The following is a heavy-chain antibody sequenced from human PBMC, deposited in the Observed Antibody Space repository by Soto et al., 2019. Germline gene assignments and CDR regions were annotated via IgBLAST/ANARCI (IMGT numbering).Heavy chain of an antibody. V-gene: IGHV3-66*01. CDR1: GFTVSSNY. J-gene: IGHJ6*02. CDR3: ARDRIPTGMDV. Sequence: EVQLVESGGGLIQRGGSLRLSCTASGFTVSSNYMSWVRQAPGKGLEWVSVIYSGGSTYYADSVKGRFTISRDNSKNTLYLQMNSLRAEDTAVYYCARDRIPTGMDVWGQGTTVTVSS. CDR2: IYSGGST.